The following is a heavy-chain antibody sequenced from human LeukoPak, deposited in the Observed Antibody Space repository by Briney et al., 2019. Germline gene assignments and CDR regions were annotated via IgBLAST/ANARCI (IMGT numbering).Heavy chain of an antibody. J-gene: IGHJ4*02. CDR3: AKVMPSRSGYGGFDY. D-gene: IGHD6-13*01. V-gene: IGHV3-9*01. CDR2: ISWNSGSI. Sequence: GRSMRLSCAASGFTFDDFAMHWVRHAPGEGLEWVSGISWNSGSIGYADSVKGRFTISRDNAKNSPYLQMTSLRAEDTAFYYGAKVMPSRSGYGGFDYWGQGTLVTLSS. CDR1: GFTFDDFA.